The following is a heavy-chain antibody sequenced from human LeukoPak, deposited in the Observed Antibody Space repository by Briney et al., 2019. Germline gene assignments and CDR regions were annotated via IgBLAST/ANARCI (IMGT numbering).Heavy chain of an antibody. D-gene: IGHD5/OR15-5a*01. V-gene: IGHV1-18*01. Sequence: ASVKVSGKASGYTFTSYGISWVRQAPGQGLEWMGWISAYNGNTNYAQKLQGRVTMTTDTSTSTAYMELRSLRSDDTAVYYCARAAHPHPVSLAGAYWGQGTLVTVSS. CDR2: ISAYNGNT. CDR1: GYTFTSYG. J-gene: IGHJ4*02. CDR3: ARAAHPHPVSLAGAY.